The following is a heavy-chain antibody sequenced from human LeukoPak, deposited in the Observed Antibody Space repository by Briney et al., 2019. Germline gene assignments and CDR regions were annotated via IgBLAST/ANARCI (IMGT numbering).Heavy chain of an antibody. D-gene: IGHD3-22*01. V-gene: IGHV4-59*03. CDR3: AGLYDSSGYFPY. CDR1: DDSITMYY. Sequence: SETLSLTCSVSDDSITMYYWSWIRQPPGKGLEWIGDFYYSGSTDYNPSLKSRVTISVDTSKNQFSLKLSSVTAADTAVYYCAGLYDSSGYFPYWGQGTLVTVSS. J-gene: IGHJ4*02. CDR2: FYYSGST.